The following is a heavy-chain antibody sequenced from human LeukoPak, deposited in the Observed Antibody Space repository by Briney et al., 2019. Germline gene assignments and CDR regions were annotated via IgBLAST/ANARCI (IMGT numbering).Heavy chain of an antibody. J-gene: IGHJ4*02. D-gene: IGHD3-10*01. CDR3: ARGFYGSGSQFDY. CDR2: IFHTGHT. Sequence: SETLSLTCAVSGGSISSGDYPWSWIRQPPGKGLEWIGYIFHTGHTSYNPSLKSRITISVDMSKNQLSLKLSSVTAADTAVYYCARGFYGSGSQFDYWGQGTLVTVSS. CDR1: GGSISSGDYP. V-gene: IGHV4-30-2*01.